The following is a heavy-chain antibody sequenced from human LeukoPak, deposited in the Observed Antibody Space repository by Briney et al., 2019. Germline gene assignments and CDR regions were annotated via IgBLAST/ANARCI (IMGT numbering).Heavy chain of an antibody. D-gene: IGHD3-10*01. CDR3: ARAGPSGGNDY. CDR2: IGTAGDT. CDR1: GFTFSSYS. J-gene: IGHJ4*02. Sequence: GGSLRLSCAASGFTFSSYSMNWVRQATGKGLEWVSAIGTAGDTYYPGSVKGRFTISRENAKNSLYLQMNSLRAGDTAVYYCARAGPSGGNDYWGQGTLVTVSS. V-gene: IGHV3-13*01.